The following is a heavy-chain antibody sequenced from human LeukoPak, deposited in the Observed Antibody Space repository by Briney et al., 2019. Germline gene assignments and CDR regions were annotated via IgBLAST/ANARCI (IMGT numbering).Heavy chain of an antibody. V-gene: IGHV1-69*06. CDR1: GYTFTSYG. CDR3: AVYSSSSGVDY. Sequence: SVKVSCKASGYTFTSYGISWVRQAPGQGLEWMGGIIPIFGTANYAQKFQGRVTITADKSTSTAYMELSSLRSDDTAVYYCAVYSSSSGVDYWGQGTLVTVSS. D-gene: IGHD6-6*01. J-gene: IGHJ4*02. CDR2: IIPIFGTA.